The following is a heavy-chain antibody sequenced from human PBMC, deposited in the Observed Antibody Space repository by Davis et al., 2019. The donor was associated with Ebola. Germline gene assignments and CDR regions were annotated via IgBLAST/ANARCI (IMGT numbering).Heavy chain of an antibody. CDR1: GYTFTSYG. J-gene: IGHJ6*02. Sequence: AASVKVSCKASGYTFTSYGISWVRQAPGQGLEWMGGIIPIFGTANYAQKFQGRVTITADKSTSTAYMELSSLRSEDTAVYYCASYYGSGRGGMDVWGQGTTVTVSS. D-gene: IGHD3-10*01. CDR3: ASYYGSGRGGMDV. CDR2: IIPIFGTA. V-gene: IGHV1-69*06.